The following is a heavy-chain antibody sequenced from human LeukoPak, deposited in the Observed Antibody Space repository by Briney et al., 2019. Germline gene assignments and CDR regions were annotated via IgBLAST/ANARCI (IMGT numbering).Heavy chain of an antibody. D-gene: IGHD3-10*01. V-gene: IGHV1-18*01. CDR1: GYTLTSYG. CDR3: ARDGPQYGSGSYYKFDY. J-gene: IGHJ4*02. Sequence: ASVKVSCKASGYTLTSYGISWVRQAPGQGLEWMGWISAYNGNTNYAQKFQGRVTMTTDTSTSTAYMELRSLRSDDTAVYYCARDGPQYGSGSYYKFDYWGQGTLVTVSS. CDR2: ISAYNGNT.